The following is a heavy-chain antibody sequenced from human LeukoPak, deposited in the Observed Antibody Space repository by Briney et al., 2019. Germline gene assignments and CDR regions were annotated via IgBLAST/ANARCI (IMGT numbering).Heavy chain of an antibody. V-gene: IGHV1-18*01. CDR1: GYTFTSYG. J-gene: IGHJ4*02. D-gene: IGHD3-10*01. CDR2: ISAYNGNT. CDR3: ARDKSENYYGSGSYPDYFDY. Sequence: ASVKVSCKASGYTFTSYGISWVRQAPGQGLEWMGWISAYNGNTNYAQKLQGRVTMTTDTSTSTAYMELRSLRSDDTAVYYCARDKSENYYGSGSYPDYFDYWGQGTLVTVSS.